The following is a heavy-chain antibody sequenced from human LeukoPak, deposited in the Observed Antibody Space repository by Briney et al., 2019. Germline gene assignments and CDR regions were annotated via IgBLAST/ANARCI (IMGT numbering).Heavy chain of an antibody. Sequence: SETLSLTCTVSGYSLNGGYFWGWIRQPPGKGLEWIGRIYHSGSTDYNPSLKSRVTISVDTSKNQFSLRLNSVTAADTVVYYCARDIDYWGQGILVTVSS. CDR2: IYHSGST. CDR1: GYSLNGGYF. V-gene: IGHV4-38-2*02. J-gene: IGHJ4*02. CDR3: ARDIDY.